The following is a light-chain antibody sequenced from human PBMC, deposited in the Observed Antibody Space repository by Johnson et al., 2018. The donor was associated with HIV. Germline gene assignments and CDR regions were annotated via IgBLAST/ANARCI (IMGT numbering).Light chain of an antibody. CDR3: GTWDSSLSALYG. CDR2: ENN. V-gene: IGLV1-51*02. J-gene: IGLJ1*01. CDR1: SSNIGNNY. Sequence: QSVLTQPPSVSAAPGQKVTISWSGSSSNIGNNYVSWYQQLPGTAPKLLIYENNKRPSGIPDRFSGSKSGTSATLGITGLQTGDEADYYCGTWDSSLSALYGFGTGTKVTVL.